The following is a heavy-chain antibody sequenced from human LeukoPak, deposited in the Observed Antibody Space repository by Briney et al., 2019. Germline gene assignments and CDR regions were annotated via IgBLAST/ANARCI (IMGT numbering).Heavy chain of an antibody. CDR2: INPNSGGT. D-gene: IGHD6-13*01. CDR3: ASGGYSSSWRVIDY. Sequence: ASVKVSCKASGYTFTGYYIHWVRQAPGQGLEWMGWINPNSGGTNYAQKFQGRVTMTWDTSISTAYMDLSRLRSDDTAVFYCASGGYSSSWRVIDYWGQGTLVTVSS. CDR1: GYTFTGYY. J-gene: IGHJ4*02. V-gene: IGHV1-2*02.